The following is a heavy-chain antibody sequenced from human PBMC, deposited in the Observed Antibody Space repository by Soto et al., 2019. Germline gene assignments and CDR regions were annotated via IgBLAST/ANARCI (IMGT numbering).Heavy chain of an antibody. V-gene: IGHV3-53*01. J-gene: IGHJ4*02. CDR1: GFTVSSNY. CDR2: IYSGGST. D-gene: IGHD4-17*01. CDR3: ARASDYGDYVSFDY. Sequence: PGGSLRLSCAASGFTVSSNYMSWVRQAPGKGLEWVSVIYSGGSTYYADSVKGRFTISRDNSKNTLYLQMNSLRAEDTAVYYCARASDYGDYVSFDYWGQGTLVTVSS.